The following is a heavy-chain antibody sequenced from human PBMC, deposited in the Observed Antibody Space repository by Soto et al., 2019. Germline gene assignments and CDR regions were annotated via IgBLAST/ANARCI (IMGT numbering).Heavy chain of an antibody. CDR1: GGSVSSGSYY. Sequence: QVQLQESGPGLVKPSETLSLTCTVSGGSVSSGSYYWSWIRQPPGKGLEWIGYIYYSGTTHYNPSLKSRVTISVDTSKNPFAVQLSSVTAADTAVYYWARKEKNYSSESYYYGMDVWGRGTTVAVSS. CDR3: ARKEKNYSSESYYYGMDV. J-gene: IGHJ6*02. D-gene: IGHD6-19*01. CDR2: IYYSGTT. V-gene: IGHV4-61*01.